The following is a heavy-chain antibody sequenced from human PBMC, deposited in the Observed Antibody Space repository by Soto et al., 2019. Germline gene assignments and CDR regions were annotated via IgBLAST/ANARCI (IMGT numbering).Heavy chain of an antibody. CDR1: GFTFSSYE. CDR2: ISSSGSTI. Sequence: GGSLRLSCAASGFTFSSYEMNWVRQAPGKGLEWVSYISSSGSTIYYADSVKGRFTISRDNAKNSLYLQMNSLRAEDTAVYYCARGAWNVMAFDYWGQGTLVTVSS. J-gene: IGHJ4*02. D-gene: IGHD1-1*01. V-gene: IGHV3-48*03. CDR3: ARGAWNVMAFDY.